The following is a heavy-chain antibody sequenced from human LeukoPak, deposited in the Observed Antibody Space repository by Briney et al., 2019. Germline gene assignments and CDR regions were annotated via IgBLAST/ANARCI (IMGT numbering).Heavy chain of an antibody. V-gene: IGHV3-74*01. J-gene: IGHJ4*02. Sequence: GGSLRLSCAASGFTFSNYWMHWVRQAPGKGLVWVSRINSDGISTGYADSVKGRFTVSRDNAKKTLYLQMNSLRAEDTAVYYCARDVGNFDYRGQGTLVTVSS. CDR3: ARDVGNFDY. CDR2: INSDGIST. CDR1: GFTFSNYW.